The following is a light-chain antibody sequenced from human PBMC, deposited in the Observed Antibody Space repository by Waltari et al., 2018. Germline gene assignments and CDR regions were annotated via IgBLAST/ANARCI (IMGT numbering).Light chain of an antibody. V-gene: IGKV1-5*03. CDR2: KVS. Sequence: DIQMTQSPSTLSAYVGDRVTITCRASESISSWLAWYQQKAGEAPKLLIYKVSNLESGVPSRFSGRGSGTEFTLTISSLQPDDLATYYCQQYNTYEWTFGQGTKVEIK. CDR1: ESISSW. CDR3: QQYNTYEWT. J-gene: IGKJ1*01.